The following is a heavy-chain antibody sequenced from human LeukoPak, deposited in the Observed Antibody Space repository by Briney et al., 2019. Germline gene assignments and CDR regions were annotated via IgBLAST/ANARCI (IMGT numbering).Heavy chain of an antibody. J-gene: IGHJ5*02. CDR2: IYYSGST. D-gene: IGHD2-2*01. Sequence: SETLSLTCAVYGGSFSGYYWGWIRQPPGKGLEWIGSIYYSGSTYYNPSLKSRVTISVDTSKNQFSLKLSSVTAADTAVYYCARRGIVVVPASSFDPWGQGTLVTVSS. CDR1: GGSFSGYY. CDR3: ARRGIVVVPASSFDP. V-gene: IGHV4-39*01.